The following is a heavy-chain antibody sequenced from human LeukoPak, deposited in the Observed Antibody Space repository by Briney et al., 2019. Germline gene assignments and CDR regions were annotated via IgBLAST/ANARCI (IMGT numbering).Heavy chain of an antibody. J-gene: IGHJ4*02. D-gene: IGHD6-19*01. CDR3: ARLEPSGWYGTIDY. Sequence: PSETLSLTCTVSGGSISSGDSYWSWIRQPPGKGLEWIGYIYYSGSTNYNPSLKSRVTISVDTSKNQFSLKLSSVTAADTAVYYCARLEPSGWYGTIDYWGQGTLVTVSS. CDR1: GGSISSGDSY. CDR2: IYYSGST. V-gene: IGHV4-61*08.